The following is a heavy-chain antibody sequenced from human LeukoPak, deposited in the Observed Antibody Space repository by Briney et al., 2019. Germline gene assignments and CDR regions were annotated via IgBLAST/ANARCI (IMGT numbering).Heavy chain of an antibody. CDR1: GGSISSYY. V-gene: IGHV4-59*01. CDR3: ARALRYYDSSGYYRSYWYSDL. CDR2: IYYSGST. Sequence: SETLSLTCTVSGGSISSYYWSWIRQPPGKGLEWIGYIYYSGSTNYNPSLKSRVTISVDTSKNQFSLKLSSVTAADTAVYYCARALRYYDSSGYYRSYWYSDLWGRGTLVTVSS. D-gene: IGHD3-22*01. J-gene: IGHJ2*01.